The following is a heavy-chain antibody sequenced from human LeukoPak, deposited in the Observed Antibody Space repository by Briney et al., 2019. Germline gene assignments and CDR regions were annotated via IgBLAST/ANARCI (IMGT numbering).Heavy chain of an antibody. CDR2: ISYDGSNK. CDR1: GFTFSSYG. CDR3: ARDLGSSTTMIVIWSEGGFDY. V-gene: IGHV3-30*03. Sequence: RGSLRLSCAASGFTFSSYGMHWVRQASGKGLEWVAVISYDGSNKYYADSVKGRFTISRDNSKNTLYLQMNSLRAEDTAVYYCARDLGSSTTMIVIWSEGGFDYWGQGTLVTVSS. D-gene: IGHD3-22*01. J-gene: IGHJ4*02.